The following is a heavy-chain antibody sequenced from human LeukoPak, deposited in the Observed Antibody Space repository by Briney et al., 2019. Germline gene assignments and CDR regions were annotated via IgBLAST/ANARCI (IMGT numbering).Heavy chain of an antibody. D-gene: IGHD2-2*01. CDR2: IGDSGTTI. CDR3: ARGMPFDY. V-gene: IGHV3-48*03. Sequence: GGSLRLSCVASGFTFSSYDMRWVRQAPGKGLEWVSHIGDSGTTIYYADSVRGRFTISRDNAKNSLYLQMNRLRVEDTAVYYCARGMPFDYWGQGTLVTVSS. CDR1: GFTFSSYD. J-gene: IGHJ4*02.